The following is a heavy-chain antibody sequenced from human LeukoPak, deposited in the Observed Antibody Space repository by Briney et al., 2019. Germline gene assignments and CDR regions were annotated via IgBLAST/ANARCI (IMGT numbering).Heavy chain of an antibody. V-gene: IGHV4-59*08. CDR3: ARRSSSTYGMDV. CDR2: IYYSGST. J-gene: IGHJ6*02. D-gene: IGHD6-13*01. Sequence: SETLSLTCTVSGGSISSSYWSWIRQPPGKGLEWIGYIYYSGSTNYNPSLKSRVTISVDTSKNQFSLKLSSVTAADTAVYYCARRSSSTYGMDVWGQGTTVTVSS. CDR1: GGSISSSY.